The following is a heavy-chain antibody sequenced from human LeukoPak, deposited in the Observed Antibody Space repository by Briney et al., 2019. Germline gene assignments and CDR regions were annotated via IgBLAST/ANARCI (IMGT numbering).Heavy chain of an antibody. J-gene: IGHJ4*02. V-gene: IGHV4-59*08. D-gene: IGHD6-6*01. CDR2: IYYSGST. CDR1: GGSISSYY. Sequence: ASETLSLTCTVSGGSISSYYWSRIRQPPGKGLEWIGYIYYSGSTYYNPSLKSRVTISVDTSKNQFSLKLSSVTAADTAVYYCASVPLDIAAMRVYWGQGTLVTVSS. CDR3: ASVPLDIAAMRVY.